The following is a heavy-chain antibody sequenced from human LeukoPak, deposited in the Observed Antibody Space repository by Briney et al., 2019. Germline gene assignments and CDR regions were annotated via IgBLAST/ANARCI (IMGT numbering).Heavy chain of an antibody. V-gene: IGHV4-39*01. D-gene: IGHD3-10*01. CDR3: ARAVRPITMVRGVFGQFDP. Sequence: PSETLSLTCTVSGGSIGSSSYYWGWIRQPPGKGLEWIGSIYYSGSTYYNPSLKSRVTISVDTSKNQFSLKLSSVTAADTAVYYCARAVRPITMVRGVFGQFDPWGQGTLVTVSS. CDR2: IYYSGST. J-gene: IGHJ5*02. CDR1: GGSIGSSSYY.